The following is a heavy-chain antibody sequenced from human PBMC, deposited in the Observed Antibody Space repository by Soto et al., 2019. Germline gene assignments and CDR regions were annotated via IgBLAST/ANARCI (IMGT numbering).Heavy chain of an antibody. CDR1: GFTFSAYS. V-gene: IGHV3-21*01. CDR2: ISSTPGYI. Sequence: GGSLRLSCAASGFTFSAYSMAWVRQAPGKGLEWVSAISSTPGYIYYADSVKDRFTVSRDNPKNSLYLQMDNLRAEDTAVYYCARTFYGEYHFDSWGRGTLVTVSS. D-gene: IGHD4-17*01. J-gene: IGHJ4*02. CDR3: ARTFYGEYHFDS.